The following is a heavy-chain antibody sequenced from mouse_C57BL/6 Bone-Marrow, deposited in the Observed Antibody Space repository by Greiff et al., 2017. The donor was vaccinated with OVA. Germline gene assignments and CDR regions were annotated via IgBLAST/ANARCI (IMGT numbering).Heavy chain of an antibody. CDR3: TRSGYGGFAY. Sequence: QVQLQQSGAELVKPGASVKLSCKASGYTFTSYYMYWVKQRPGQGLEWIGDINPSNGGTDFNEKFKGKATLTVDKSSSTAYMQLSSLTSEDSAVYDCTRSGYGGFAYWGQGTLVTVSA. CDR2: INPSNGGT. CDR1: GYTFTSYY. D-gene: IGHD2-2*01. J-gene: IGHJ3*01. V-gene: IGHV1S81*02.